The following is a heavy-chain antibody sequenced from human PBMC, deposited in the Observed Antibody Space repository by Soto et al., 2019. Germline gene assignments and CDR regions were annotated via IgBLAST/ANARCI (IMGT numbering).Heavy chain of an antibody. V-gene: IGHV3-23*01. CDR1: GFSFGDYA. CDR3: ARAAVVLMVHSTALDL. J-gene: IGHJ4*02. CDR2: ISGPSSST. D-gene: IGHD2-8*01. Sequence: XVCLRLSCAASGFSFGDYAMTWVRQAPGKGLEWVSTISGPSSSTYYADSVKGRFTVSRDNSNNTLYLHMNSLRAEDTALYYCARAAVVLMVHSTALDLCAQRTLVTVSS.